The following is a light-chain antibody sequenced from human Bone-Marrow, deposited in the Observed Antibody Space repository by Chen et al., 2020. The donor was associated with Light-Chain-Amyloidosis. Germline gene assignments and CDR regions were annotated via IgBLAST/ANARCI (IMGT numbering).Light chain of an antibody. V-gene: IGLV3-25*03. CDR3: QSADSSGTYEVI. Sequence: SSDLTQPPAASVSPAQTARITCSGDDLPTKYAYWYQQNPGQAPVLVIHRDTERPSGISERFSGSSSGTTATLTISGVQAEDDADYHCQSADSSGTYEVIVGGGTKLTVL. J-gene: IGLJ2*01. CDR1: DLPTKY. CDR2: RDT.